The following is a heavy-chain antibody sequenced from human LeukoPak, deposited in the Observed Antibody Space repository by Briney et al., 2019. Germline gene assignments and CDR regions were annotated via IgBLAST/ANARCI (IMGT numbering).Heavy chain of an antibody. J-gene: IGHJ4*02. D-gene: IGHD1/OR15-1a*01. CDR3: ARYNWDTYDY. V-gene: IGHV3-30-3*01. CDR2: ISYDGSNK. Sequence: GGSLRLSCAASGFTFSSYAMHWVRQAPGKGLEWVAVISYDGSNKYYADSVKGRFTISRDNSKNTLYLQMNSLRAEDTAVYYCARYNWDTYDYWGQGTLVTVSS. CDR1: GFTFSSYA.